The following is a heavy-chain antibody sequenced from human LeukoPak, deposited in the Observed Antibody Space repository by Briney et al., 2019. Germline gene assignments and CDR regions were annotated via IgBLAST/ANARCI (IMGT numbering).Heavy chain of an antibody. D-gene: IGHD3-3*01. CDR3: ARGGVSYYDFWSGYRY. Sequence: SETLSLTCAVYGGSFSGYYWSWIRQPPGKGLEWIGEINHSGSTNYNPSLKSRVTISVDTSKNQFSLKLSSVTAADTAVYYCARGGVSYYDFWSGYRYWGQGTLVTVSS. V-gene: IGHV4-34*01. J-gene: IGHJ4*02. CDR2: INHSGST. CDR1: GGSFSGYY.